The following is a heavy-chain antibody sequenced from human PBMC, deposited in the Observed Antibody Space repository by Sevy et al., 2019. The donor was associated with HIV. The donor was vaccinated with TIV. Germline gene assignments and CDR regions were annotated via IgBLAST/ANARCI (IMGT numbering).Heavy chain of an antibody. Sequence: GGSLRLSYTDSAFTFSTYEMSWVRQAPGKGLEWVSYISSGSARYYADSVKGRFTISRDNAKISLYLQMSSLRADDTAAYSCARGWTVITSGDFPDYWGQGTLVTVSS. CDR3: ARGWTVITSGDFPDY. CDR1: AFTFSTYE. CDR2: ISSGSAR. D-gene: IGHD4-17*01. V-gene: IGHV3-48*03. J-gene: IGHJ4*02.